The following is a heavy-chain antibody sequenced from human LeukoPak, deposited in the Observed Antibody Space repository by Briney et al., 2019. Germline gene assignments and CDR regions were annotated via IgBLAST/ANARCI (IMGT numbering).Heavy chain of an antibody. J-gene: IGHJ4*02. V-gene: IGHV3-9*01. Sequence: GGSLRLSCAASGFTFDNYAMHWVRQGPGKGLEWVSVISWNSGAIRYADSVKGRFTISRDNAKNSLYLQMDSLRAEDTALYHCAREGCSSTSCPLDYWGQGTLITVSS. CDR1: GFTFDNYA. CDR2: ISWNSGAI. CDR3: AREGCSSTSCPLDY. D-gene: IGHD2-2*01.